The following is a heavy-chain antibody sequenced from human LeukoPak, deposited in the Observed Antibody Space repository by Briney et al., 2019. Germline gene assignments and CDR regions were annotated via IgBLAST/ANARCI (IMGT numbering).Heavy chain of an antibody. J-gene: IGHJ4*02. CDR2: IYYSGST. Sequence: RTSETLSLTCTVSGGSISSYYWSWIRQPPGKGLEWIGYIYYSGSTNYNPSLKSRVTISVDTSKNQFSLKLSSVTAADTAVYYCAREETHSYYFDYWGQGTLVTVSS. CDR1: GGSISSYY. V-gene: IGHV4-59*01. CDR3: AREETHSYYFDY.